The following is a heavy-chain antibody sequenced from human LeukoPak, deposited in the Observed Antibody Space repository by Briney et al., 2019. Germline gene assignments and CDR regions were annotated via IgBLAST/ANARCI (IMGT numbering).Heavy chain of an antibody. Sequence: KPSETLSLTCSVSGDSISMHYWSWIRQPPGKGLEWIGEINHSGSTNYNPSLKSRVTISVDTSKNQFSLKLSSVTAADTAVYYCSPSGWFGDNWFDPWGQGTLVTVSS. J-gene: IGHJ5*02. CDR2: INHSGST. CDR1: GDSISMHY. CDR3: SPSGWFGDNWFDP. V-gene: IGHV4-34*01. D-gene: IGHD3-10*01.